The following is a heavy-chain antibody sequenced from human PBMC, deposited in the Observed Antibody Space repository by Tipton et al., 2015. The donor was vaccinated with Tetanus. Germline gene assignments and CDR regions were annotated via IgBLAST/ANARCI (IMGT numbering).Heavy chain of an antibody. CDR2: INSGGTT. CDR3: GRHGGGYIAYWCFDL. V-gene: IGHV4-39*01. Sequence: TLSLTCTVSGGSVSSNGYFWGWIRQSPGKGLEWIASINSGGTTYHNPSLKSRLAISVDTSKNQFSLRLTSVTAADSAVYYCGRHGGGYIAYWCFDLWGRGSLVTVSS. J-gene: IGHJ2*01. CDR1: GGSVSSNGYF. D-gene: IGHD1-26*01.